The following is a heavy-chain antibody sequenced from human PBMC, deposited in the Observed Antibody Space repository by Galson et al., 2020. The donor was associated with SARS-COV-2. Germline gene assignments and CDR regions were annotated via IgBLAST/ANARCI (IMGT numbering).Heavy chain of an antibody. V-gene: IGHV2-70*11. CDR1: GFSLSTSGMC. CDR2: IDWDGDK. J-gene: IGHJ4*02. D-gene: IGHD3-10*01. Sequence: SGPTLVKPTQTLTLTCTFSGFSLSTSGMCVSWIRQPPGKALEWLARIDWDGDKHYSTSLKTRFTISKDTSKNQVVLIMTNMDPVDTATYYCARTWITRTASRTFDYWGQGTLVTGSS. CDR3: ARTWITRTASRTFDY.